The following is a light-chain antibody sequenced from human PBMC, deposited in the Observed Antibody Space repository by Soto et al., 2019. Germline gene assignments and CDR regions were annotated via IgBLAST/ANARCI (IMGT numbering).Light chain of an antibody. CDR1: QSVSSS. CDR2: GAS. Sequence: EIVLTRSPATMSVSPGETATLSCRASQSVSSSLAWYQQTPGRAPRLLIYGASNRATDIPTRFSGSGSGTEFTLTISGLXSEDFAVYYCQQYNNWPPLTFGGGTKVDTK. CDR3: QQYNNWPPLT. V-gene: IGKV3-15*01. J-gene: IGKJ4*01.